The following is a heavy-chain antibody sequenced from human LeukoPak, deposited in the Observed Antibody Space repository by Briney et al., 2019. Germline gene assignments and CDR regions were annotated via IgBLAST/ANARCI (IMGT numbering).Heavy chain of an antibody. CDR1: GFTFSSYA. J-gene: IGHJ4*02. Sequence: GGSLRLSCAASGFTFSSYAMTWVRQAPGKGLEWVSEIGGSGGKTYYADSVKGRFTISRGNSKNTLYLQMNSLRAEDTAVYYCAKLMVTTPYFDYWGQGTLVTVSS. D-gene: IGHD4-17*01. V-gene: IGHV3-23*01. CDR2: IGGSGGKT. CDR3: AKLMVTTPYFDY.